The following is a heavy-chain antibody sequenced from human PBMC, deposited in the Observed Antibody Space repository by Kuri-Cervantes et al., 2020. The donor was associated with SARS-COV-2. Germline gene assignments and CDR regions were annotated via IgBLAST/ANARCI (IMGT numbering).Heavy chain of an antibody. V-gene: IGHV4-34*01. CDR3: ARGLVAVVPSPILGLGPHYFSYHLDV. D-gene: IGHD2-2*01. J-gene: IGHJ6*02. CDR2: INQSGGT. CDR1: GGSFNNYY. Sequence: ESLKISCAVYGGSFNNYYWSWIRQPPGKGLKWIGEINQSGGTNHSPSLKSRVIISTDTSRNQFSLKLRSVTAADTAVYYCARGLVAVVPSPILGLGPHYFSYHLDVWGQGTTVTVSS.